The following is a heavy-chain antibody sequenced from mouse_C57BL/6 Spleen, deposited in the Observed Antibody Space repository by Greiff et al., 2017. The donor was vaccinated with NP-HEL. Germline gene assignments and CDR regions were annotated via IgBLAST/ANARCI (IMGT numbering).Heavy chain of an antibody. V-gene: IGHV10-1*01. CDR2: IRSKSNNYAT. CDR3: VRPYYCEGFDY. J-gene: IGHJ3*01. D-gene: IGHD1-1*01. CDR1: GFSFNTYA. Sequence: DVQLVESGGGLVQPRGSLKLSCAASGFSFNTYAMNWVRQAPGKGLEWVARIRSKSNNYATYYADSVKDRLTISRDDSESMLYLQMNNLKTEDTAMYYSVRPYYCEGFDYWGQGTLVTVSA.